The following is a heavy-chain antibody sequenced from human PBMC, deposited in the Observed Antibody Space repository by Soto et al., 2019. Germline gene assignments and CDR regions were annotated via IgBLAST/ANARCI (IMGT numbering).Heavy chain of an antibody. CDR1: GGSISSGGYY. J-gene: IGHJ6*02. V-gene: IGHV4-31*03. Sequence: TLSLTCTVSGGSISSGGYYWSWIRQHPGKGLEWIGYIYYSGSTYYNPSLKSRVTISVDTSKNQFSLKLSSVTAADTAVYYCARVISSFGAYYGMDVWGQGTTVTVSS. D-gene: IGHD3-16*01. CDR2: IYYSGST. CDR3: ARVISSFGAYYGMDV.